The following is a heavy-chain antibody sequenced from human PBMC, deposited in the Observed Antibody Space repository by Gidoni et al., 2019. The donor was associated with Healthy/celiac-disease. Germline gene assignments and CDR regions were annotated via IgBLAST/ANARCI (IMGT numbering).Heavy chain of an antibody. Sequence: QVQLVESGGGVVQPGRSLRLSCAASGFTFSSYAMHWVRQAPGKGLEWVAVISYDGSNKYYADSVKGRFTISRDNSKNTLYLQMNSLRAEDTAVYYCARDEAAAVFATQHYFDYWGQGTLVTVSS. D-gene: IGHD6-13*01. CDR2: ISYDGSNK. J-gene: IGHJ4*02. CDR1: GFTFSSYA. CDR3: ARDEAAAVFATQHYFDY. V-gene: IGHV3-30-3*01.